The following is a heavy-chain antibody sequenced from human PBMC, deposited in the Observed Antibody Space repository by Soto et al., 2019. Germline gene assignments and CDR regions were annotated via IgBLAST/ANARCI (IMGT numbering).Heavy chain of an antibody. CDR2: INPSGGST. J-gene: IGHJ6*02. CDR1: GYTFTSYY. D-gene: IGHD3-10*01. CDR3: AKDPWVEYGSGNYAMDV. Sequence: ASVQVSCKASGYTFTSYYMHWVRQAPGQGLEWMGIINPSGGSTSYAQKFQGRVTMTRDTSTSTVYMELSSLRSEDTAVYYCAKDPWVEYGSGNYAMDVWGQGTTVTVSS. V-gene: IGHV1-46*01.